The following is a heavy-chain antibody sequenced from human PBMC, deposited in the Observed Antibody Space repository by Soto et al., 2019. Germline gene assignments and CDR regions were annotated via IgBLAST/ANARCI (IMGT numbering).Heavy chain of an antibody. CDR1: GHIFSNYW. V-gene: IGHV5-51*01. Sequence: GESLKISCKGPGHIFSNYWIGWVRQTPGTGLEWMGIIFFRDSETKFSPSFQGQVTISVDKSLNTVYLQWSTLKASDSGVYYCARGYFDSGHGYDLWGQGTQVTVSS. CDR3: ARGYFDSGHGYDL. J-gene: IGHJ5*02. CDR2: IFFRDSET. D-gene: IGHD3-9*01.